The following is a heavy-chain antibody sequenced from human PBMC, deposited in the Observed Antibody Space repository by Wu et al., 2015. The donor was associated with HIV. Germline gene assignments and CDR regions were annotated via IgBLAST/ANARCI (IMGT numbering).Heavy chain of an antibody. V-gene: IGHV1-69*12. Sequence: QVQLVQSGAELKKPGSSVKVSCKASGDTFSNYAISWVRQAPGQGLEWMGDIIPIFGTTHYAQKFQGRSSRFPRTKIHNAQRTXRGCADLKFDETRPSYYCAREIQSYFKSKIWGQGTLVTVSS. D-gene: IGHD2/OR15-2a*01. CDR2: IIPIFGTT. CDR3: AREIQSYFKSKI. J-gene: IGHJ4*02. CDR1: GDTFSNYA.